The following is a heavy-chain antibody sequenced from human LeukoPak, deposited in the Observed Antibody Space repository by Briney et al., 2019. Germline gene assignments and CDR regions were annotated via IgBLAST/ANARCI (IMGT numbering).Heavy chain of an antibody. D-gene: IGHD3-22*01. Sequence: GGSLRLSCAASGFTFSSYSMNWVRQAPGKGLEWVSYISSSSSTIYYADSVKGRFTISRDNSKNTLYVQVNSLGTEDTAAYYCAKGSYYDSSGSFYFDYWGQGTLVTVSS. CDR2: ISSSSSTI. CDR3: AKGSYYDSSGSFYFDY. J-gene: IGHJ4*02. CDR1: GFTFSSYS. V-gene: IGHV3-48*01.